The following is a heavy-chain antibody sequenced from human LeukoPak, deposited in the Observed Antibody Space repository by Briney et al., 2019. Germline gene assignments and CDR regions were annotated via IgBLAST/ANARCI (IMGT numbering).Heavy chain of an antibody. J-gene: IGHJ6*03. V-gene: IGHV3-11*04. CDR3: ARGRRSSWYVDYYYYMDV. CDR1: GFTFSDYY. D-gene: IGHD6-13*01. CDR2: ISSSGSTI. Sequence: PGGSLRLSCAASGFTFSDYYMSWIRQAPGKGLEWVSYISSSGSTIYYADSVKGRFTISRDNAKNSLYLQMNSLRAEDTAVYYCARGRRSSWYVDYYYYMDVWGKGTTVTVSS.